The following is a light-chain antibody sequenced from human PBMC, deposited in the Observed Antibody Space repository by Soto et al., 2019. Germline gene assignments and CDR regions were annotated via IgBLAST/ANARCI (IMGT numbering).Light chain of an antibody. Sequence: QAVVTHEPSLTVSPGGTVTLTCGSSTGAVTSGHYPYWFQQKPGQAPRTLIYDTTNKHSWTPARFSASLLGGKAALTLSGAQPEDEAEYYCLLSYTDIVVFGGGTKLTVL. J-gene: IGLJ2*01. CDR3: LLSYTDIVV. V-gene: IGLV7-46*01. CDR2: DTT. CDR1: TGAVTSGHY.